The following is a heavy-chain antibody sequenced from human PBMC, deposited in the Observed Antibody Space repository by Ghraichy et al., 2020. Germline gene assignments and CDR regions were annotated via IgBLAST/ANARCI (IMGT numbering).Heavy chain of an antibody. J-gene: IGHJ4*02. V-gene: IGHV4-30-4*01. CDR1: GGSISSGDYY. CDR2: IYYSGST. D-gene: IGHD3-22*01. CDR3: ARAGDSSGYSIIDY. Sequence: SETLSLTCTVSGGSISSGDYYWSWIRQPPGKGLEWIGYIYYSGSTYYNPSLKSRVTISVDTSKNQFSLKLSSVTAADTAVYYCARAGDSSGYSIIDYWGQGTLVTVSS.